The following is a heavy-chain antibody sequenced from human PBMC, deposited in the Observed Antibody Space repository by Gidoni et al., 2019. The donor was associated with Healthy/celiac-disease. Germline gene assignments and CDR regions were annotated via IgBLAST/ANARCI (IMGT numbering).Heavy chain of an antibody. J-gene: IGHJ6*02. V-gene: IGHV4-34*01. CDR1: GGSFSGYY. CDR2: INHSGST. CDR3: ASVSYSQYYYYGMDV. D-gene: IGHD1-26*01. Sequence: QVQLQQWGAGLLQPSETLSLTCAVYGGSFSGYYWSWIRQPPGKGLEWIGEINHSGSTNYNPSLKSRVTISVDTSKNQFSLKLSSVTAADTAVYYCASVSYSQYYYYGMDVWGQGTTVTVSS.